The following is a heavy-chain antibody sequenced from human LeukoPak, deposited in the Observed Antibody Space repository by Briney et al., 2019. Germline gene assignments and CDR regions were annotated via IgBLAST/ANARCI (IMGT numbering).Heavy chain of an antibody. V-gene: IGHV3-74*03. D-gene: IGHD6-19*01. CDR3: AKDWGSSDWYNWFDP. CDR2: ISTDGSST. CDR1: GFTFSNHW. Sequence: GGSLRLSCAASGFTFSNHWMHWVRQAPGKGLLWVSRISTDGSSTTYADSVRGRFTISRDNAKNTLYLEMNSLRAEDTAVYYCAKDWGSSDWYNWFDPWGQGTLVTVSS. J-gene: IGHJ5*02.